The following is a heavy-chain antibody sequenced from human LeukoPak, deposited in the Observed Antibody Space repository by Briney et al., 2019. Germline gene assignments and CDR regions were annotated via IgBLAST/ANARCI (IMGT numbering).Heavy chain of an antibody. Sequence: SETLSLTCTVSGCSISSSSYYWGWLRQPPGTGLVWFGSIYYSGSTYYNPSLKSRVTISVDTSKNQFSLKLSSVTAADTAVYYCARVAAKTVDYWGQGTRLTVSS. CDR1: GCSISSSSYY. V-gene: IGHV4-39*07. CDR3: ARVAAKTVDY. J-gene: IGHJ4*02. D-gene: IGHD2-15*01. CDR2: IYYSGST.